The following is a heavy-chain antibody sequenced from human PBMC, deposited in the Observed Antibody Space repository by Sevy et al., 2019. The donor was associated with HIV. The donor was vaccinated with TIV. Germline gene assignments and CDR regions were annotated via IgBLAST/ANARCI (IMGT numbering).Heavy chain of an antibody. CDR1: GGTFSSYA. V-gene: IGHV1-69*13. Sequence: ASVKVSCKASGGTFSSYAISWVRQAPGQGLEWMGGIIPIFGTANYAQKFQGRVTITADESTSTANMGLSGLRSEDTAVYYCARGARGYSGYDSYYFDYWGQGTLVTVSS. D-gene: IGHD5-12*01. CDR3: ARGARGYSGYDSYYFDY. J-gene: IGHJ4*02. CDR2: IIPIFGTA.